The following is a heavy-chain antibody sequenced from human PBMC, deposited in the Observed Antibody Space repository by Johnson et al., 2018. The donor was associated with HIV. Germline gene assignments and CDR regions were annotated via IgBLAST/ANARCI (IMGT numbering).Heavy chain of an antibody. D-gene: IGHD3-10*01. V-gene: IGHV3-11*04. CDR1: GFTLSNAW. CDR2: ISSSGNTI. Sequence: QVQLVESGGGLVKPGGSLRLSCAASGFTLSNAWMSWVRQAPGKGLEWVSYISSSGNTIYYADSVKGRVTISRDNAKKSLYLQMNSLRAEDTAVYYCARDKGRGAFDIWGQGTTVTVSS. J-gene: IGHJ3*02. CDR3: ARDKGRGAFDI.